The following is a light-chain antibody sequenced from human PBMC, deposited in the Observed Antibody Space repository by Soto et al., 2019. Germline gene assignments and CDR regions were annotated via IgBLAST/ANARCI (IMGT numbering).Light chain of an antibody. J-gene: IGKJ2*02. V-gene: IGKV1-5*01. Sequence: DIQMTQSPSTLSASVGDRVSVTCRASQTVERWLAWYQQKPGKAPNLVISDVSSLERGVPSRFSGSGSGTDFTFTISSLQAEDLATYYCQQYDILHRTFGQGTKVDIK. CDR3: QQYDILHRT. CDR1: QTVERW. CDR2: DVS.